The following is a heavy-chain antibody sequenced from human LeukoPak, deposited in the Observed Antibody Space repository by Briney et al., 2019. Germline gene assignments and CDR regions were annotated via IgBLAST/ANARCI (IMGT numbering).Heavy chain of an antibody. CDR3: ATENRYCSGGSCYSYAFDI. J-gene: IGHJ3*02. Sequence: GASVKVSCKASGGTFSSYAISWVRQAPGQGLEWMGGIIPIFGTANYAQKFQGRVTITADESTSTAYMELGSLRSEDTAVYYCATENRYCSGGSCYSYAFDIWGQGTMVTVSS. CDR1: GGTFSSYA. D-gene: IGHD2-15*01. V-gene: IGHV1-69*13. CDR2: IIPIFGTA.